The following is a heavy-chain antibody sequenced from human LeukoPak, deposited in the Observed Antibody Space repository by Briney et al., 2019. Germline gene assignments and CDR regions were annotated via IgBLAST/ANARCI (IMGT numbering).Heavy chain of an antibody. CDR2: ISTYNGNT. V-gene: IGHV1-18*01. J-gene: IGHJ4*02. CDR1: GYTYSDYG. Sequence: ASVKVSCKASGYTYSDYGISWVRQAPGQALEWMGWISTYNGNTINAEKLQGRVTMTTDTSTSTAYMELRSLRSDDTAVYYCARSMVRAVTQVASDYWGQGTLVTVSS. CDR3: ARSMVRAVTQVASDY. D-gene: IGHD3-10*01.